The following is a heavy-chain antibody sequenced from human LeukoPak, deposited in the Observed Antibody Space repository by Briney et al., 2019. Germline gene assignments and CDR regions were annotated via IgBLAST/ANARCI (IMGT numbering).Heavy chain of an antibody. CDR1: GGSISSYY. J-gene: IGHJ3*02. CDR3: AGREDCGGDCMDAFDI. CDR2: IYTSGST. V-gene: IGHV4-4*07. D-gene: IGHD2-21*01. Sequence: SETLSLTCTVSGGSISSYYWSWIRQPAGKGLEWIGRIYTSGSTNYNPSLKSRVTISVDTSKNQFSLKLSSVTAADTAVYYYAGREDCGGDCMDAFDIWGQGTMVTVSS.